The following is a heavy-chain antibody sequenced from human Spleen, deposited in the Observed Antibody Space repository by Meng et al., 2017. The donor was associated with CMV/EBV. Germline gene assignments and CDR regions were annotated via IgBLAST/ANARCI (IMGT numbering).Heavy chain of an antibody. CDR2: INSDESKT. D-gene: IGHD3-22*01. CDR1: GFTFSRYW. J-gene: IGHJ6*02. Sequence: GGSLRLSCAASGFTFSRYWMHWVRQAPGKGLVWVSLINSDESKTSYADSVKGRFTISRDNAKNTLYLQMNSLRAEDTAVYYCTREKKDDYYINYYSGMDVWGQGTTVTVSS. CDR3: TREKKDDYYINYYSGMDV. V-gene: IGHV3-74*01.